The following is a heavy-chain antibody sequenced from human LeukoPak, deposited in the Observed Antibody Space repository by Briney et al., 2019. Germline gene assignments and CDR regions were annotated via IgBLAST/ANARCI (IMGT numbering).Heavy chain of an antibody. V-gene: IGHV3-15*01. Sequence: GGSLRLSCAASGFTFSNAWMSWVRQAPGKGLEWVGRIKSKTDGGTTDYAAPVKGRFTISRDDSKNTLYLQMNSLKTEDTAVYYCTTHNSSSWYPWFDPWGQGTLVTVSS. D-gene: IGHD6-13*01. CDR1: GFTFSNAW. CDR2: IKSKTDGGTT. J-gene: IGHJ5*02. CDR3: TTHNSSSWYPWFDP.